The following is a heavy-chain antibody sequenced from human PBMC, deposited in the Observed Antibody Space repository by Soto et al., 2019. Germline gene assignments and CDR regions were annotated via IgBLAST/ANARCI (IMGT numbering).Heavy chain of an antibody. CDR1: GGSISSYY. CDR3: ARDTKGGSRNRPNWFDP. Sequence: SETLSLTCTVSGGSISSYYWSWIRQPPGKGLEWIGYIYYSGSTNYNPSLKSRVTISVDTSKNQFSLKLSSVTAADTAVYYCARDTKGGSRNRPNWFDPWGQGTLVTVSS. CDR2: IYYSGST. D-gene: IGHD2-15*01. V-gene: IGHV4-59*01. J-gene: IGHJ5*02.